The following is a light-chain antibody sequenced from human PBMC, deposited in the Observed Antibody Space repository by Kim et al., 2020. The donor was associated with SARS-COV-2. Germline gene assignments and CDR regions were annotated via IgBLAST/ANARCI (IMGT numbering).Light chain of an antibody. V-gene: IGKV4-1*01. J-gene: IGKJ4*01. CDR3: QQYYSTPDT. Sequence: ATINCKSSQSVLYSSNNKNYLAWYQQKPGQPPKLLIYWASTRESGVPDRFSGSGSGTDFTLTISSLQAEDVAVYYCQQYYSTPDTFGGGTKVDIK. CDR1: QSVLYSSNNKNY. CDR2: WAS.